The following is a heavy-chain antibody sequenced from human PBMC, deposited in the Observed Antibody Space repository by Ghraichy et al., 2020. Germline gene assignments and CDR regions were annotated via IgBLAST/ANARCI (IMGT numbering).Heavy chain of an antibody. Sequence: GGSLRLSCAASGFTFRGYAMHWVRQAPQKGLEWVSVITGSGDDTSYADSVKGRFTVSRDNSKDTLYLQMNSLRAEDTALYYCAKARSTNCDSTCAGRILDLWGQGTLVTVSS. D-gene: IGHD2-21*02. CDR3: AKARSTNCDSTCAGRILDL. J-gene: IGHJ5*02. CDR1: GFTFRGYA. V-gene: IGHV3-23*01. CDR2: ITGSGDDT.